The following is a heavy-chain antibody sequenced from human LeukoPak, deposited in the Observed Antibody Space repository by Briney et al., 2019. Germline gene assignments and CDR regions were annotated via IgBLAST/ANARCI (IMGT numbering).Heavy chain of an antibody. CDR3: ATASYCSSTSCSNGNAFDI. D-gene: IGHD2-2*01. CDR2: FDPEDGET. CDR1: GYTLTELS. V-gene: IGHV1-24*01. Sequence: AXVKVSCKVSGYTLTELSMHWVRQAPGKGLEWMGGFDPEDGETIYAQKFQGRVTMTEDTSTDTAYMELSSLRSEDTAVYYCATASYCSSTSCSNGNAFDIWGQGTMVTVSS. J-gene: IGHJ3*02.